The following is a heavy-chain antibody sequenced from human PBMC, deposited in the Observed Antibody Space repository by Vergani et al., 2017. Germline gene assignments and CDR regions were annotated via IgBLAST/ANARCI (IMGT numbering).Heavy chain of an antibody. Sequence: EVQLLESGGGLVQPGGSLRLSCAASGFTFSSYAMSWVRQAPGKGLEWVSAISGSGGSTYYADSVKGRFTISRDNSKNTLYLQMNSLRVEDTAVYYCAKSGVLCFGDPKLDYYYYMDVWGKGTTVTVSS. CDR1: GFTFSSYA. V-gene: IGHV3-23*01. CDR3: AKSGVLCFGDPKLDYYYYMDV. CDR2: ISGSGGST. J-gene: IGHJ6*03. D-gene: IGHD3-10*01.